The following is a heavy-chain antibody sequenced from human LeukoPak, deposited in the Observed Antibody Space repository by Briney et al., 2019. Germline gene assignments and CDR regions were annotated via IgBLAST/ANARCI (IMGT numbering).Heavy chain of an antibody. CDR3: AREGSSEEFDY. V-gene: IGHV3-21*01. CDR2: MSTSGTYT. D-gene: IGHD6-19*01. CDR1: GFPFTPYT. Sequence: GGCLRLSCAASGFPFTPYTMNWIRQAPGKGLEWVASMSTSGTYTYYADSVKGRFTVSRDNAKNSLYLQMNSLRAEDTAVYYCAREGSSEEFDYWGQGTLVTAPS. J-gene: IGHJ4*02.